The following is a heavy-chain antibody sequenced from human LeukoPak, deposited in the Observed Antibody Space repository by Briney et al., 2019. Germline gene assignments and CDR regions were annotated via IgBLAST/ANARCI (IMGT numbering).Heavy chain of an antibody. D-gene: IGHD4-17*01. CDR2: ISWNSGSI. CDR3: AKDLAYGDYFDY. J-gene: IGHJ4*02. CDR1: GFTIDDYA. V-gene: IGHV3-9*01. Sequence: GGSLRLSCAASGFTIDDYAMHWVRHAPGKGLEWVSGISWNSGSIGYADSVKGRFTISRDNSKSTLYLQMNSLRAEDTAVYYCAKDLAYGDYFDYWGQGTLVTVSS.